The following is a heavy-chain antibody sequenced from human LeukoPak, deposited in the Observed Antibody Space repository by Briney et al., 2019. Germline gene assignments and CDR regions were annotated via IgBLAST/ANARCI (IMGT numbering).Heavy chain of an antibody. J-gene: IGHJ4*02. CDR3: AIHYYDSSGHLDS. D-gene: IGHD3-22*01. Sequence: GGSLRLSCAASGFTFSNYAMSWVRQAPGKGLEWVSTISNSGAGTYYADSVKGRFTISRDNSKDTLYLQMNSLRAEDTAVFYCAIHYYDSSGHLDSWGQGTLVTVSS. CDR1: GFTFSNYA. V-gene: IGHV3-23*01. CDR2: ISNSGAGT.